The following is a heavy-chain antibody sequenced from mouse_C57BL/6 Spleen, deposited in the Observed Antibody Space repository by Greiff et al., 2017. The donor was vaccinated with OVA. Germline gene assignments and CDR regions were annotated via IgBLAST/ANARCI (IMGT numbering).Heavy chain of an antibody. J-gene: IGHJ1*03. CDR2: INPNYGTT. D-gene: IGHD1-1*01. CDR1: GYSFTDYN. CDR3: APYYGSSFWYLDV. V-gene: IGHV1-39*01. Sequence: VQLKQSGPELVKPGASVKISCKASGYSFTDYNMNWVKQSNGKSLEWIGVINPNYGTTSYNQKFKGKATLTVDQSSSTAYMQLNSLTSEDSAVYYCAPYYGSSFWYLDVWGTGTTVTVSS.